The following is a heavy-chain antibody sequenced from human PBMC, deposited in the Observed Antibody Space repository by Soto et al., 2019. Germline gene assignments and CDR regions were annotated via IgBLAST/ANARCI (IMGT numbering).Heavy chain of an antibody. D-gene: IGHD4-17*01. CDR3: ARDRPYGDYFDY. CDR1: GGSITGYY. J-gene: IGHJ4*02. Sequence: PSETLSLTCTVSGGSITGYYWSWIRQSPERGLEWLGYIYYNGDTKYNPSLNPRVTMSVDTSNNQLFLNLRSVTAADTAVYYCARDRPYGDYFDYWGQGTLVTVSS. CDR2: IYYNGDT. V-gene: IGHV4-59*01.